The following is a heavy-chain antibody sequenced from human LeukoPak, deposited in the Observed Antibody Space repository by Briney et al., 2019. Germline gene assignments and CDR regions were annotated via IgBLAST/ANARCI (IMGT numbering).Heavy chain of an antibody. CDR2: IYYSGST. Sequence: PSQTPSLTCTVSGGSISSGAYYWSWIRQHPGKGLEWIGYIYYSGSTYYNPSLKSRVTISVDTSKNQFSLKLSSVTAADTAVYYCARETTMVPNYFDYWGQGTLVTVSS. V-gene: IGHV4-31*03. CDR3: ARETTMVPNYFDY. CDR1: GGSISSGAYY. J-gene: IGHJ4*02. D-gene: IGHD4/OR15-4a*01.